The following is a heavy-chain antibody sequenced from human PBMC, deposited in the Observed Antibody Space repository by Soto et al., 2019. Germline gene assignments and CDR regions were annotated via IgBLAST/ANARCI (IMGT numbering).Heavy chain of an antibody. CDR2: ISFDGSSK. CDR1: GFSFSTYA. V-gene: IGHV3-30-3*01. CDR3: EKAVITNRYYFDY. Sequence: QVQLVESGGGVVQPGRSLRLSCAASGFSFSTYAMHWVRQAPGKGLEWVAVISFDGSSKYYADSVRGRFTSSRDNSKNTLFLKMNSLRAEDKAVYYCEKAVITNRYYFDYWGQGTLVTVSS. D-gene: IGHD3-16*02. J-gene: IGHJ4*02.